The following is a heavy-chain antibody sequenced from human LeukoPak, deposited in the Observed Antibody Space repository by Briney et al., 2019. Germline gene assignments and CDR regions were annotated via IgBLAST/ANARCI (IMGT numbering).Heavy chain of an antibody. CDR3: ARGPIGYYDFWSGYPDY. CDR2: INPSGGST. V-gene: IGHV1-46*01. J-gene: IGHJ4*02. CDR1: GYTFTSYY. Sequence: ASVQVSCKASGYTFTSYYMHWVRQAPGQGLEWMGIINPSGGSTSYAQKFQGRVTMTRDTSTSTVYMELSSLRSEDTAVYYCARGPIGYYDFWSGYPDYWGQGTLVTVSS. D-gene: IGHD3-3*01.